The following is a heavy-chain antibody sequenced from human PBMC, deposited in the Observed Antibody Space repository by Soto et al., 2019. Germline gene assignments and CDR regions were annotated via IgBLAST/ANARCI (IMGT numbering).Heavy chain of an antibody. CDR1: GGSISSGGYY. V-gene: IGHV4-31*03. Sequence: SETLSLTCTVSGGSISSGGYYWSWIRQHPGEGLEWIGYIYYSGSTYYNPSLKSRVTISVDTSKNQFSLKLSSVTAADTAVYYCARTYYDILTGYYISPAFDYWGQGTLVTVSS. J-gene: IGHJ4*02. CDR3: ARTYYDILTGYYISPAFDY. CDR2: IYYSGST. D-gene: IGHD3-9*01.